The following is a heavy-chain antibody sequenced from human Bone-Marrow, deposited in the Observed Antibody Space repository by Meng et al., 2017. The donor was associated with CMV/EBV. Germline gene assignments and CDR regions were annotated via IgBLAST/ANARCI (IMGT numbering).Heavy chain of an antibody. J-gene: IGHJ6*02. V-gene: IGHV1-69*13. CDR2: IIPIFGTA. CDR1: GGTFSSYA. Sequence: VKVSCKASGGTFSSYAISWVRQAPGQGLEWMGGIIPIFGTANYAQKFQGRVTITTDESTSTAYMELSSLRSEDTAVYYCARGSLTGISLYYYYYGMDVWGQGTTVTVSS. D-gene: IGHD7-27*01. CDR3: ARGSLTGISLYYYYYGMDV.